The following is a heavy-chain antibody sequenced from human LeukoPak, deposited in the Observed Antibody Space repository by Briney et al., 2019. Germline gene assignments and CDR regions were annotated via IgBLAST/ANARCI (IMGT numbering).Heavy chain of an antibody. D-gene: IGHD2-15*01. CDR1: GDSIRSGTFF. Sequence: PSETLSLTCTVSGDSIRSGTFFWSWLRQPPGQGLEGIGSVYDTGRPNYNPSIKSRVTISVNTSKNTFSLKLTSVNVADTAIYYCARNGSAHLLRGAYFDSWGQGSLVIVSS. CDR3: ARNGSAHLLRGAYFDS. CDR2: VYDTGRP. V-gene: IGHV4-39*01. J-gene: IGHJ4*02.